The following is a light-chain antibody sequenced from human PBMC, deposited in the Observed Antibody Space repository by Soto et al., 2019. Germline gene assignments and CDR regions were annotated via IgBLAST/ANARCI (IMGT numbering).Light chain of an antibody. V-gene: IGLV2-14*01. CDR3: YSYTTSSSYV. CDR1: SSDVGGYNY. Sequence: QSVLTQPASVSGSPGQSITISCTGTSSDVGGYNYVSWYQQHPAKVPKLMIYHVSNRPSGVSDRFSGSKSGNTASLTISGLQAEDEADYYCYSYTTSSSYVFGTGPKVTVL. CDR2: HVS. J-gene: IGLJ1*01.